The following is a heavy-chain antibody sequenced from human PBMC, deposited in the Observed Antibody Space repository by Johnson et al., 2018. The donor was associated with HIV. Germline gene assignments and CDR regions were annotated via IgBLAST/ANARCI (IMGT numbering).Heavy chain of an antibody. J-gene: IGHJ3*02. V-gene: IGHV3-33*06. Sequence: QMLLVESGGGVVQPGRSLRLSCAASGFTFSSYGMHWVRQAPGKGLEWVAVIRYDGSNTHYADSMKGRFTISRDNSKNTLYLQMNSLRAEDTAVYYCAKDRTSAQSAFDIWGQGTMVTVSS. CDR3: AKDRTSAQSAFDI. CDR1: GFTFSSYG. D-gene: IGHD1-1*01. CDR2: IRYDGSNT.